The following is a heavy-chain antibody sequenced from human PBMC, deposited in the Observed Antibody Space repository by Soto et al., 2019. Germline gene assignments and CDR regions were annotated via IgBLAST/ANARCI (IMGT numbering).Heavy chain of an antibody. D-gene: IGHD4-17*01. CDR3: ARGPTTDKVDF. J-gene: IGHJ4*02. CDR2: IYDSGKT. Sequence: PSETLSLTCTVSGGSINSVDYYWSWIRQPPGKGLEWIGHIYDSGKTYSNPSLKGQVTISVDTSKSQFSLKLTSVTAADTAVYYCARGPTTDKVDFWGQGTLVTVS. CDR1: GGSINSVDYY. V-gene: IGHV4-30-4*01.